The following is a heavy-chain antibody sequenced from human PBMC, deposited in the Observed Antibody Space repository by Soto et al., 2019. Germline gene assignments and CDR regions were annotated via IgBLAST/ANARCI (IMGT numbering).Heavy chain of an antibody. CDR3: ATTIVGATTSLDY. D-gene: IGHD1-26*01. V-gene: IGHV4-59*08. CDR1: GGSIGSYY. Sequence: SETLPLTCTVSGGSIGSYYWSWIRQPPGKGLEWIGYIYYSGSTNYNPSLKSRVTISVDTSKNQFSLKLSSVTAADTAVYYCATTIVGATTSLDYWGQGTLVTVSS. J-gene: IGHJ4*02. CDR2: IYYSGST.